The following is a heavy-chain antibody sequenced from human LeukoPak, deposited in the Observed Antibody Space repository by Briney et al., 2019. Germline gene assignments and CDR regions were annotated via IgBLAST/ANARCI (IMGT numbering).Heavy chain of an antibody. J-gene: IGHJ4*02. D-gene: IGHD5-12*01. Sequence: GGSLRLSCAASGITFSTFAMTWVRQAPGRGLECVSVISGGGDRTYYAESVKGRFTISRDNSKNTLYLQMNSLRAEDTAVYYCAKGHSAYGTGFGFWGQGTLVTVSS. CDR2: ISGGGDRT. CDR3: AKGHSAYGTGFGF. V-gene: IGHV3-23*01. CDR1: GITFSTFA.